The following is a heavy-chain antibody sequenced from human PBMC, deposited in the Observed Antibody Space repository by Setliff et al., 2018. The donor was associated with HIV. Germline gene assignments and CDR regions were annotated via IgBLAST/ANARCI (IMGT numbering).Heavy chain of an antibody. CDR1: GGSLSGYY. J-gene: IGHJ2*01. V-gene: IGHV4-34*01. D-gene: IGHD3-10*01. CDR3: AREGGQGYSGSGSFYHRNFDL. Sequence: PSETLSLTCAVYGGSLSGYYWSWVRQSPGRGLEWIGEINQSGNTNFSPSLKSRLIISVDTSKSQFSLKLTSVTAAGTALYYCAREGGQGYSGSGSFYHRNFDLWGRGTLVTVSS. CDR2: INQSGNT.